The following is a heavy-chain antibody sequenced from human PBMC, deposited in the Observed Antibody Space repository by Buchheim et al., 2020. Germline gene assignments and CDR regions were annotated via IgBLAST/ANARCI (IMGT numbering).Heavy chain of an antibody. J-gene: IGHJ4*02. CDR2: LYYSGNT. V-gene: IGHV4-31*03. CDR1: GDSISSGDYC. D-gene: IGHD6-13*01. Sequence: QVQLQESGPGLVKPSQTLSLTCTVSGDSISSGDYCCTWVRQHPGKGLEWIGYLYYSGNTYYNPSLKSRVTISVDTSKNQFSLKLSSVAAADTAVYYGARRSTSGNFDYWGQGTL. CDR3: ARRSTSGNFDY.